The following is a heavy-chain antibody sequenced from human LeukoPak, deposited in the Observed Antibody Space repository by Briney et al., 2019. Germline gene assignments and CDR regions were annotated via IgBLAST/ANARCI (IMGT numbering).Heavy chain of an antibody. D-gene: IGHD2/OR15-2a*01. Sequence: GAPVKVSCKTSGYTFANYDITWVRQAPGRGLEWMGWMNPYSTNTGYARQFQGRLSMTRDISITTAYMELSSLRSEDTAVYYCARATRGDLLSEFWGQGSLITVSS. CDR3: ARATRGDLLSEF. V-gene: IGHV1-8*01. J-gene: IGHJ4*02. CDR1: GYTFANYD. CDR2: MNPYSTNT.